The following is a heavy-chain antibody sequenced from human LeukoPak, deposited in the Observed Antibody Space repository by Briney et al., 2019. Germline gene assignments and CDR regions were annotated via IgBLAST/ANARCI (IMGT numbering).Heavy chain of an antibody. CDR3: ARGVGYCSSTSCSPTPIDY. Sequence: PSETLSLTCGVSSDSISSTRYYWGWIRQPPGKGLEWIGNIYFGGTTWHNPSLKSRVTLSVDTSKSQFSLEVRSVTAADTAVYYCARGVGYCSSTSCSPTPIDYWGQGTLVTVSS. CDR1: SDSISSTRYY. J-gene: IGHJ4*02. D-gene: IGHD2-2*01. V-gene: IGHV4-39*07. CDR2: IYFGGTT.